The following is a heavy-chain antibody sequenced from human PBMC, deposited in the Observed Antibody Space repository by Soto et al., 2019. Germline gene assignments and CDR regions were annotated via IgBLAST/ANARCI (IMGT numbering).Heavy chain of an antibody. Sequence: SETLSLTCTVSGGSVSRSTYYWGWIRQPPGKGLEWIGSMYYSGNTYNNPSLKSRVTISVDTSKNQFSLKLSSVTAADTAVYYCARQGSTYSDILTGYYGHDHFDYWGQGTMVTVSS. CDR2: MYYSGNT. J-gene: IGHJ4*02. D-gene: IGHD3-9*01. V-gene: IGHV4-39*01. CDR3: ARQGSTYSDILTGYYGHDHFDY. CDR1: GGSVSRSTYY.